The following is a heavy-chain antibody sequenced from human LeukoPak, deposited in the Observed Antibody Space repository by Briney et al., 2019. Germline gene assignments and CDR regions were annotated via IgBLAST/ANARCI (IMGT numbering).Heavy chain of an antibody. Sequence: GASVKVSCKASGYTFTTYDINWVRQATGQGLEWMGWMNPNNGNTDYAQKFQGRVTMTRNTSISTAYMELSSLRSEDTAVYYCARDLRPVTTGDYWGQGTLVTVSS. V-gene: IGHV1-8*01. J-gene: IGHJ4*02. CDR1: GYTFTTYD. CDR2: MNPNNGNT. CDR3: ARDLRPVTTGDY. D-gene: IGHD4-17*01.